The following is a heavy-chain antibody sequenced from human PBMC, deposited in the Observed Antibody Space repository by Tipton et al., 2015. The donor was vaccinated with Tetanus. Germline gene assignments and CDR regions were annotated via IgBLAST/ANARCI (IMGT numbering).Heavy chain of an antibody. J-gene: IGHJ4*02. CDR1: GFTFSSYS. V-gene: IGHV3-48*02. CDR2: ISSSSSTI. CDR3: ARVGWEGLGRSNDY. D-gene: IGHD1-26*01. Sequence: SLRLSCAASGFTFSSYSMNWVRQAPGKGLEWASYISSSSSTIYYADSVKGRFTISRDNAKNSLYLQMNSLRDEDTAVYYCARVGWEGLGRSNDYWGQGTLVTVSS.